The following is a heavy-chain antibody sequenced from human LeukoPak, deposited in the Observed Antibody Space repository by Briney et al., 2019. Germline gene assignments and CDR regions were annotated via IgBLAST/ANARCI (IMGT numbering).Heavy chain of an antibody. Sequence: SETLSLTCTVSGYSISSGYYWGWIRQPPGKGLEWIGSIYHSGSTYYNPSLKSRVTISVDTSKNQFSLKLSSVTAADTAVYYCAKDREGFTWFGSAQLVRTGALGYWGQGTLVTVSS. J-gene: IGHJ4*02. D-gene: IGHD3-10*01. V-gene: IGHV4-38-2*02. CDR1: GYSISSGYY. CDR2: IYHSGST. CDR3: AKDREGFTWFGSAQLVRTGALGY.